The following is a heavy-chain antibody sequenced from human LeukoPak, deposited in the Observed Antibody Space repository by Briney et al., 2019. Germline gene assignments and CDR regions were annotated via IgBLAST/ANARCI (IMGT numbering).Heavy chain of an antibody. J-gene: IGHJ4*02. D-gene: IGHD3-22*01. Sequence: SETLSLTCTVSGGSISSYYWSWIRQPPGKGLEWIGYIYYSGSTNYNPSLKSRVTISVDRSKNQFSLKLSSVTAADTAVYYCARGRTDYYDSSGYLIDYWGQGTLVTVSS. CDR2: IYYSGST. V-gene: IGHV4-59*12. CDR3: ARGRTDYYDSSGYLIDY. CDR1: GGSISSYY.